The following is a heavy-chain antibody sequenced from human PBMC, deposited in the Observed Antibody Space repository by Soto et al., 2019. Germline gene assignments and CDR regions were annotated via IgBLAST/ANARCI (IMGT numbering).Heavy chain of an antibody. CDR1: GFSLSTRGMG. V-gene: IGHV2-70*11. J-gene: IGHJ5*02. Sequence: SGPTLVNPTQTLALTCSFSGFSLSTRGMGISWIRQPPGKALEWLARIDWNGDKDYSTSLKTRLAISKDTSYNQVVLTMTNMAPADTATYYCVRPRDDYINNGGGVLLAWGRGTLVTVSS. CDR3: VRPRDDYINNGGGVLLA. CDR2: IDWNGDK. D-gene: IGHD4-4*01.